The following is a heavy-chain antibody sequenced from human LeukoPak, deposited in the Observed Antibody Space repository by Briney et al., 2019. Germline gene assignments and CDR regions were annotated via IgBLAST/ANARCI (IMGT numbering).Heavy chain of an antibody. CDR1: GASISSSSYY. V-gene: IGHV4-39*01. CDR3: ARSFRGAKGWSLDY. D-gene: IGHD1-26*01. CDR2: IYYSGST. Sequence: SETLSLTCTVSGASISSSSYYLGWIRQPPGKGLEWIGSIYYSGSTYYNPSLKSRVTISVDTSKNQFSLKLSSVTAADTAVYYCARSFRGAKGWSLDYWGQGTLVTVSS. J-gene: IGHJ4*02.